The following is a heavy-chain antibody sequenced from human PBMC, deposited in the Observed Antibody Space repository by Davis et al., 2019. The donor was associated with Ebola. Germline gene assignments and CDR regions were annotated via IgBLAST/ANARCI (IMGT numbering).Heavy chain of an antibody. V-gene: IGHV4-59*11. CDR3: SERGSSV. CDR2: IYYNGST. D-gene: IGHD3-10*01. J-gene: IGHJ4*02. CDR1: GGSISNHF. Sequence: PSETLSLTCTVSGGSISNHFWNWIRQPPGKGLEWIGYIYYNGSTKYNPSLKSRVAFSVDTPKNQFSLKLKSVTAADTAMYYCSERGSSVWGQGTLVTLSS.